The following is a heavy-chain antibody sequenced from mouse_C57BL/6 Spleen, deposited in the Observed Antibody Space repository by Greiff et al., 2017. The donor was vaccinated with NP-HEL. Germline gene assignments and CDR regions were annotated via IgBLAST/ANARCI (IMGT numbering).Heavy chain of an antibody. CDR3: AKGFPITTEGVYFDY. Sequence: VQLQQSGAELARPGASVKLSCKASGYTFTSYGISWVKQRPGQGLEWIGEIYPRSGNTYYNEKFKGKATLTADKSSSTAYMELRSLTSEDSAVYFCAKGFPITTEGVYFDYWGQGTTLTVSS. D-gene: IGHD1-1*01. J-gene: IGHJ2*01. V-gene: IGHV1-81*01. CDR2: IYPRSGNT. CDR1: GYTFTSYG.